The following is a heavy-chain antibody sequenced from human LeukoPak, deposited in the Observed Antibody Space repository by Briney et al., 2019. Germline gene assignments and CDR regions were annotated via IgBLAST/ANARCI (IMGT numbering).Heavy chain of an antibody. V-gene: IGHV1-3*04. CDR3: ARDSGVGSFGYYFDH. CDR1: GYTFTTYV. D-gene: IGHD5-18*01. J-gene: IGHJ4*02. Sequence: ASVKVSCRASGYTFTTYVIHWVRQAPEQRLEWMGWINTGNGNTKYSQKFQDRVTITRDTSAGTAYMELSSLTSEDTAVYYCARDSGVGSFGYYFDHWGQGTLVTVSS. CDR2: INTGNGNT.